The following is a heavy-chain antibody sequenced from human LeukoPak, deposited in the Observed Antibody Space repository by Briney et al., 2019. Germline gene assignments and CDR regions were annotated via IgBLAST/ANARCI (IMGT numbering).Heavy chain of an antibody. CDR2: IIPIFGTA. Sequence: SVKVSRKASGGTFSSYAISWVRQAPGQGLEWMGRIIPIFGTANYAQKFQGRVTITTDESTSTAYMELSSLRSEDTAVYYCARSVRLGSWYFDLWGRGTLVTVSS. CDR1: GGTFSSYA. CDR3: ARSVRLGSWYFDL. D-gene: IGHD6-6*01. J-gene: IGHJ2*01. V-gene: IGHV1-69*05.